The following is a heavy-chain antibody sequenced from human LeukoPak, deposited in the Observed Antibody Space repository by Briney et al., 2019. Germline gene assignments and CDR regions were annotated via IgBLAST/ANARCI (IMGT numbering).Heavy chain of an antibody. V-gene: IGHV1-3*04. CDR2: INTDNGNT. D-gene: IGHD4-17*01. CDR1: GYTFTSYA. J-gene: IGHJ4*02. Sequence: ASVKVSCKASGYTFTSYAIHWVRQAPGQRLEWMGWINTDNGNTKYSQEFQGRVTITRDTSISTAYMELSRLRSDDTAVYYCARKNYGDYRIDYWGQGTLVTVSS. CDR3: ARKNYGDYRIDY.